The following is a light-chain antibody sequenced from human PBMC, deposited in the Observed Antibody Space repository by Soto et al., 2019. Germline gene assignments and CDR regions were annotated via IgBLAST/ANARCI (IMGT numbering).Light chain of an antibody. J-gene: IGLJ2*01. V-gene: IGLV2-23*01. CDR3: CSYAGSNTMV. CDR1: SSNVGIYNL. Sequence: QSVLTQPASVSGSPGQSITISCIGTSSNVGIYNLISWYRQHPGEAPQLMIYEAFKRPSGVSNRFSGSKSGNTASLTISGLQAEDEADYYCCSYAGSNTMVFGGGTKLTVL. CDR2: EAF.